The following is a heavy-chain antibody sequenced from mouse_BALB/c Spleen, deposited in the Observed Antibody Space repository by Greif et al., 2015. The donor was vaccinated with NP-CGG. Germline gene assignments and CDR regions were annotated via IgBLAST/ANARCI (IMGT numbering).Heavy chain of an antibody. CDR2: IGLKSNNYAT. CDR3: TRPLDGYILPDY. Sequence: DVKLVESGGGLVQPGGSMKLSCVASGFTFSNYWMNWVRQSPEKGLEWVAEIGLKSNNYATHYAESVKGRFTISRDDSKSSVYLQMNNLRAEDTGTYYCTRPLDGYILPDYWGQGTTLTVSS. J-gene: IGHJ2*01. CDR1: GFTFSNYW. D-gene: IGHD1-2*01. V-gene: IGHV6-6*02.